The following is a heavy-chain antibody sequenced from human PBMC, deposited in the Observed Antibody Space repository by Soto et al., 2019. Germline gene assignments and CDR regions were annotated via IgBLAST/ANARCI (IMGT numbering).Heavy chain of an antibody. CDR3: AKDLGYSSSAGDY. J-gene: IGHJ4*02. Sequence: ESVGGLVQPGGSLRLSCAASGFTFSSYAMSWVRQAPGKGLEWVSAISGSGASTYYADSVTGRFTISRHNSKNTLYLQMNSLRAEDTAVYHCAKDLGYSSSAGDYWGQGTLVTVSS. V-gene: IGHV3-23*01. CDR2: ISGSGAST. D-gene: IGHD6-13*01. CDR1: GFTFSSYA.